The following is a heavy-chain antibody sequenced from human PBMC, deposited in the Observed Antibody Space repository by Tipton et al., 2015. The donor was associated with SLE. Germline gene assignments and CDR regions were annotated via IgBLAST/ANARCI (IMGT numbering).Heavy chain of an antibody. CDR3: ARQNGYSDGGFTYGAAVVGLLDS. J-gene: IGHJ4*02. V-gene: IGHV4-31*03. CDR2: IYYSGST. CDR1: GDSISSGGYY. D-gene: IGHD2-15*01. Sequence: TLSLTCTVSGDSISSGGYYWSWIRQHPGKGLEWIGYIYYSGSTYYNPSLKSRVTISVDTSKNQISLRLTSVTAADTAVYYCARQNGYSDGGFTYGAAVVGLLDSWGQGTLVTVSS.